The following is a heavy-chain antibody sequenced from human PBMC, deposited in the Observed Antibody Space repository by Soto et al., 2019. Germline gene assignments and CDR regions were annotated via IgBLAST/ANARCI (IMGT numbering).Heavy chain of an antibody. V-gene: IGHV4-30-2*01. Sequence: PSETLSLTCAVSGVSINSGGYYWNWIRHLPGKGLEWIGYISHGETTSYIPSLKSPVSISLDKSKNQFSLNLTSVTAADTAVYYCARGKTNYFFDLWGQGHLVTVSS. D-gene: IGHD3-10*01. CDR3: ARGKTNYFFDL. CDR1: GVSINSGGYY. CDR2: ISHGETT. J-gene: IGHJ4*02.